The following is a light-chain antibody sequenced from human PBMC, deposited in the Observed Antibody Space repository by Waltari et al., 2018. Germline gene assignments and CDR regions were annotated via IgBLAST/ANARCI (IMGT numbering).Light chain of an antibody. CDR1: SSHIGGYDF. CDR2: DVN. Sequence: QSALTQPRSVSGSPGQSVTISCTGTSSHIGGYDFVSWYQQYPGKAPKLIIYDVNKRPPWVPDRFSGSKSGNTASLTISGLLNEDEADYYCCSYAGADTSVVFGGGTTLTVL. V-gene: IGLV2-11*01. CDR3: CSYAGADTSVV. J-gene: IGLJ2*01.